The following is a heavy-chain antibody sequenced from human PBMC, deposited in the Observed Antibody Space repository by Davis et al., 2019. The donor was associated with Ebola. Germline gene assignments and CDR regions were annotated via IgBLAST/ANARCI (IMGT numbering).Heavy chain of an antibody. CDR1: GNSFNSHW. J-gene: IGHJ3*02. D-gene: IGHD2-8*02. V-gene: IGHV5-51*01. CDR2: IFTGDSDT. CDR3: ASLRRTITGMDDGFDI. Sequence: GGSLRLSCKDSGNSFNSHWIGWVRQLPGKGLEWMGVIFTGDSDTRYSPSFRGQFTISADKSMKTAFLQWSSLKASDSGMYYCASLRRTITGMDDGFDIWGQGTMVTVSS.